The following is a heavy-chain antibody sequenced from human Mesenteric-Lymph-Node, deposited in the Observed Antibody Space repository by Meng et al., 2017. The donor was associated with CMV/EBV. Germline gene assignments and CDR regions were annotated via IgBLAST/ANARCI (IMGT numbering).Heavy chain of an antibody. V-gene: IGHV4-34*01. CDR3: ARHQRWLKSEGGFNY. Sequence: QVQLQQGGAGLLKPSETLSLPCAFYGGSFSGYYWSWIRQPPGKGVEWIGEINHSGSTNYNPSLKSRVTISVDTSKNQFSLKLSSVTAADTAVYYCARHQRWLKSEGGFNYWGQGTLVTVSS. J-gene: IGHJ4*02. D-gene: IGHD4-23*01. CDR2: INHSGST. CDR1: GGSFSGYY.